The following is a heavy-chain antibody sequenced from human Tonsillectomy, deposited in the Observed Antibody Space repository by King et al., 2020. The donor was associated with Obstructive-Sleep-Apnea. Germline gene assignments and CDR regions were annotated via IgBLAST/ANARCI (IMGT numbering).Heavy chain of an antibody. Sequence: VQLVESGGGVVQPGRSLRLSCAASGFTFSNHGMHWVRQAPGKGLEWVAVIWYDGSNEYYADSVKGRFTISRDNSTNTLYLQMNSLRAEDTAMFYCARDRHIAGGDIDHWGQGTLVTVSS. CDR3: ARDRHIAGGDIDH. V-gene: IGHV3-33*01. CDR2: IWYDGSNE. CDR1: GFTFSNHG. D-gene: IGHD6-13*01. J-gene: IGHJ4*02.